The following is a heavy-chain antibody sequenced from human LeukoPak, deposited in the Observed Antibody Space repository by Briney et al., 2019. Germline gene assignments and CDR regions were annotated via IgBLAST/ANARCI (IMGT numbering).Heavy chain of an antibody. Sequence: SETLSLTCTVSGGSISGYYWSWIRQPPGKGLEWIGYIYYSGSGSTNYNPSLKSRVTISVDTSKNQFSLKLSSVTAADTAVYYCARRGGHGGSFDYWGQGTLVTVSS. CDR2: IYYSGSGST. J-gene: IGHJ4*02. V-gene: IGHV4-59*08. D-gene: IGHD4-23*01. CDR3: ARRGGHGGSFDY. CDR1: GGSISGYY.